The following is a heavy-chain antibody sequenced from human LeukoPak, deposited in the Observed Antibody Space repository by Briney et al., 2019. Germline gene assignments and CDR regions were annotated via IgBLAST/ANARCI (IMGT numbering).Heavy chain of an antibody. V-gene: IGHV4-34*01. CDR1: GGSFSGYY. Sequence: SETLSLTCAVYGGSFSGYYWSWIRQPPGKGLEWIGEINHSGSTNYNPSLKSRVTISVDTSKNQFSLKLSSVTAADTAVYYCARGEAVVTRVFDYWGRGTLVTVSS. J-gene: IGHJ4*02. D-gene: IGHD4-23*01. CDR3: ARGEAVVTRVFDY. CDR2: INHSGST.